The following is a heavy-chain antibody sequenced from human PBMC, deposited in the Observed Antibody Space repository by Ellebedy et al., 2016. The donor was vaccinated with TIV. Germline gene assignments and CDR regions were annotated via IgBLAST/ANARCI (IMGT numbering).Heavy chain of an antibody. CDR2: IYYTGRT. J-gene: IGHJ3*02. CDR3: ARDNSDYGIDAFDI. D-gene: IGHD4-17*01. V-gene: IGHV4-31*03. Sequence: LRLSCTVSGDSIATGGYYWSWIRHHPGTGLEWIGYIYYTGRTDYNPSLKSRVTLSIDTSKTQFSLKLTSVTAADTAVYYCARDNSDYGIDAFDIWGHGTMVTVSA. CDR1: GDSIATGGYY.